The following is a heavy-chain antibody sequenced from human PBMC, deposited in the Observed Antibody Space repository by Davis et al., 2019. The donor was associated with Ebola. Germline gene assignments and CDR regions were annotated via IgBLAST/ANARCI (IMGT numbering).Heavy chain of an antibody. CDR1: GFTFSSYA. CDR2: ISSSSSYI. D-gene: IGHD6-13*01. Sequence: GESLKISCAASGFTFSSYAMNWVRQAPGKGLEWVSSISSSSSYIYYADSVKGRFTISRDNAKNSLYLQMNSLRAEDTAVYYCERIAAAGIYYYYSMDVWGQGTTVTVSS. V-gene: IGHV3-21*01. CDR3: ERIAAAGIYYYYSMDV. J-gene: IGHJ6*02.